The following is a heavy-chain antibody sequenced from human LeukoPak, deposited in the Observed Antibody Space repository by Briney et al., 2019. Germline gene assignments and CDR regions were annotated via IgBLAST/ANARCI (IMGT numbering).Heavy chain of an antibody. J-gene: IGHJ6*03. D-gene: IGHD5-18*01. CDR2: ISDNGGST. Sequence: GGSLRLSCAASGFTFNTYTMNWVRQAPGKGLEWVSAISDNGGSTYYADSVKGRFTISRDNSKNTLYLQMNSLRAEDTAVYYCAKDQRGYSYGYYYYMDVWGKGTTVTISS. CDR3: AKDQRGYSYGYYYYMDV. CDR1: GFTFNTYT. V-gene: IGHV3-23*01.